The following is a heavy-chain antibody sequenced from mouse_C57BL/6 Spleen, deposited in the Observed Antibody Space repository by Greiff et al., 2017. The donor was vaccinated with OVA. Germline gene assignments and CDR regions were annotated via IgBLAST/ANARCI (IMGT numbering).Heavy chain of an antibody. Sequence: VKVVESGAELVKPGASVKLSCKASGYTFTEYTIHWVKQRSGQGLEWIGWFYPGSGSIKYNEKFKDKATLTADTSSSTVYMELSRLTSEDSAVYFCARHEDSGTWFAYWGQGTLVTVSA. CDR1: GYTFTEYT. V-gene: IGHV1-62-2*01. J-gene: IGHJ3*01. CDR3: ARHEDSGTWFAY. CDR2: FYPGSGSI.